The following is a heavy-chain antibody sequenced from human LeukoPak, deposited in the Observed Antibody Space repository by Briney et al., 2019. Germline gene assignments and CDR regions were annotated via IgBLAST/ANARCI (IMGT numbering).Heavy chain of an antibody. CDR1: GGSISSYY. Sequence: PSETLSLTCTVSGGSISSYYWSWIRQPAGKGLEWIGRIYTSGSTNYNPSLKSRVTTSVDTSKNQFSLKLSSVTAADTAVYYCARVRGGNYYDSSGQNWFDPWGQGTLVTVSS. CDR3: ARVRGGNYYDSSGQNWFDP. J-gene: IGHJ5*02. D-gene: IGHD3-22*01. V-gene: IGHV4-4*07. CDR2: IYTSGST.